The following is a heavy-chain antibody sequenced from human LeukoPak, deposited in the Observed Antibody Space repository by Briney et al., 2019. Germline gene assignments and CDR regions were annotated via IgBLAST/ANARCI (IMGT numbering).Heavy chain of an antibody. CDR3: ARVEMATIGQAGVFDY. J-gene: IGHJ4*02. Sequence: ASVKVSCKASGGTFSSYAIIWVRQAPGQGLEWMGGIIPIFGTANYAQKFQGRVTITTDESTSTAYMELSSLRSEDTAVYYCARVEMATIGQAGVFDYWGQGTLVTVSS. CDR1: GGTFSSYA. D-gene: IGHD5-24*01. CDR2: IIPIFGTA. V-gene: IGHV1-69*05.